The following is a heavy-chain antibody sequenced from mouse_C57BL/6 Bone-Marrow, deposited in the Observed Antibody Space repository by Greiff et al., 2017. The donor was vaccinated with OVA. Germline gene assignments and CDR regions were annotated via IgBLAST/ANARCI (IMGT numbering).Heavy chain of an antibody. CDR1: GIAFSRYW. V-gene: IGHV4-1*01. CDR3: ASEGWLLSY. Sequence: EVKLLESGGGLVQPGGSLKLSCAASGIAFSRYWMSWVRRAPGKGLEWIGEINPDSSTINYAPSLKDKFIISRDNAKNTLYLQMSKVRSEDTALYYCASEGWLLSYWGQGTTLTVSS. CDR2: INPDSSTI. D-gene: IGHD2-3*01. J-gene: IGHJ2*01.